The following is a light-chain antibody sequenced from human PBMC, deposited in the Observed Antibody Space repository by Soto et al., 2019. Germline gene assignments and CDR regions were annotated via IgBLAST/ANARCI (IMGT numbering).Light chain of an antibody. J-gene: IGLJ1*01. V-gene: IGLV2-14*01. Sequence: QCALTQPDSVSGSPGQSITISCTGSDISGYNYVSWYQQYPGKAPKLMIYEVSNRPSGVSHRFSGSKSGNTASLTISGLQAEDEADYYCSTSHVFATGTKLTVL. CDR2: EVS. CDR1: DISGYNY. CDR3: STSHV.